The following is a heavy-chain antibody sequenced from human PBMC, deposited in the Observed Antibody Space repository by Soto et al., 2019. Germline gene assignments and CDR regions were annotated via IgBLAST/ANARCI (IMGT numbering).Heavy chain of an antibody. V-gene: IGHV1-2*04. Sequence: ASVKVSCKASGYTFTGYYMHWVRQAPGQGLEWMGWINPNSGGTNYAQKFQGWVTMTRDTSISTAYMELSRLRSDDTAVYYCARGGEGMTTVTTIDYWGQGTLVTVSS. D-gene: IGHD4-17*01. J-gene: IGHJ4*02. CDR2: INPNSGGT. CDR1: GYTFTGYY. CDR3: ARGGEGMTTVTTIDY.